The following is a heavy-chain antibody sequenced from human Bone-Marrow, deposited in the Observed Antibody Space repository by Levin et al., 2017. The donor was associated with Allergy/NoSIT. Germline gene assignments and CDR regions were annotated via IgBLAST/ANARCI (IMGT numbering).Heavy chain of an antibody. Sequence: GGSLRLSCEASGFSFDIYAIHWVRQAPGKGLEWVTIISLNGSNVSYRDSVKGRFTVPRDNAKKTVYLQMSGLRGEDTAVYFCARDRSRGLTQYLYGMDVWGQGTTVTV. CDR3: ARDRSRGLTQYLYGMDV. CDR2: ISLNGSNV. D-gene: IGHD2-2*01. J-gene: IGHJ6*02. CDR1: GFSFDIYA. V-gene: IGHV3-30*04.